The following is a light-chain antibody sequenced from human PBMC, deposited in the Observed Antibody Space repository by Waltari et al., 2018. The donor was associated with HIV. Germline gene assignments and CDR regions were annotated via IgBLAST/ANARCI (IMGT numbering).Light chain of an antibody. Sequence: IQMTQSPSSLSASVGDRVTITCRASQSISTYLNWYQQKPGKAPKLLIYAASSLQSGVPSRFSGSGSGTDFTLTISSLQPEDFATYYCQQSYSTPPTFGGGTKVEIK. J-gene: IGKJ4*01. V-gene: IGKV1-39*01. CDR3: QQSYSTPPT. CDR1: QSISTY. CDR2: AAS.